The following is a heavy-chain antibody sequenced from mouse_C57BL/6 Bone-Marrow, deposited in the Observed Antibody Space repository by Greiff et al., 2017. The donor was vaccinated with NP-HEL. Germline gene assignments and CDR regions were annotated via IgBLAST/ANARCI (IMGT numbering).Heavy chain of an antibody. D-gene: IGHD1-1*02. CDR1: GYTFTSYW. CDR2: IHPNSGST. J-gene: IGHJ4*01. V-gene: IGHV1-64*01. Sequence: QVQLQQPGAELVKPGALVKLSCKASGYTFTSYWMHWVKQRPGQGLEWIGMIHPNSGSTNYNEKFKSKATLTVDKSSSTAYMQLSSLTSEDSAVYYCAREKYYGPRVYWGQGTSVTVSS. CDR3: AREKYYGPRVY.